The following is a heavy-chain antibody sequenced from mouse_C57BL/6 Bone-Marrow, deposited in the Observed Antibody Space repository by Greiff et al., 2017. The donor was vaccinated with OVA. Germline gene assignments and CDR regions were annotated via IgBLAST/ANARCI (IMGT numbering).Heavy chain of an antibody. CDR3: ARGYYSNLYYYAMDY. Sequence: QVQLKQPGAELVMPGASVKLSCKASGYTFTSYWMHWVKQRPGQGLEWIGEIDPSDSYTNYNQKFKGKSTLTVDKSSSTAYMQLSSLTSEDSAVYYCARGYYSNLYYYAMDYWGQGTSVTVSS. CDR1: GYTFTSYW. D-gene: IGHD2-5*01. CDR2: IDPSDSYT. V-gene: IGHV1-69*01. J-gene: IGHJ4*01.